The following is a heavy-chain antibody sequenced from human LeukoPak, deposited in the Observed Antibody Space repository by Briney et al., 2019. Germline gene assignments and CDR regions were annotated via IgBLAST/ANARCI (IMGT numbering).Heavy chain of an antibody. Sequence: GGSLRLSCVASGFTFTSYGMSWVRQAPGKRLEWVSGISGSGDATYYADSVKGRFTISRDNSKNTLYLQMNSLRAEETAVYYCAKLRGLSSSSEDNWFDPWGQGTLVTVSS. CDR3: AKLRGLSSSSEDNWFDP. J-gene: IGHJ5*02. CDR1: GFTFTSYG. D-gene: IGHD6-13*01. V-gene: IGHV3-23*01. CDR2: ISGSGDAT.